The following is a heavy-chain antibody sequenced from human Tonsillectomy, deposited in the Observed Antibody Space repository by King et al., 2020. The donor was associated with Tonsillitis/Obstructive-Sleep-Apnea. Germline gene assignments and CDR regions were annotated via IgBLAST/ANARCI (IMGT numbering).Heavy chain of an antibody. V-gene: IGHV3-48*02. CDR1: GFTFSSYS. CDR3: ARXTGRGISPFDC. Sequence: VQLVESGGGLVQPGGSLRLSCAASGFTFSSYSMNWVRQAPGRGLEWVSYISSSSSTIYYADSVKGRFTVSRDNAKNSHYLQMNSLRDEDTAVYYCARXTGRGISPFDCXGQGTLVTVSS. D-gene: IGHD2-15*01. J-gene: IGHJ4*02. CDR2: ISSSSSTI.